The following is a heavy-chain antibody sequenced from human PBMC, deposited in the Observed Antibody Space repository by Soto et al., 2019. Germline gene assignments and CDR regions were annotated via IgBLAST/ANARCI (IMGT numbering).Heavy chain of an antibody. CDR1: GFTFSSYG. Sequence: QVQLVESGGGVVQPGRSLRLSCAASGFTFSSYGMHWVRQAPGKGLEWVAVISYDGSNKYYADSVKGRFTISRDNSKNTLYLQMNSLRAEDTAVYYCAKDRKVSIFGVVIPRATLDYWGQGTLVTXSS. CDR2: ISYDGSNK. CDR3: AKDRKVSIFGVVIPRATLDY. J-gene: IGHJ4*02. D-gene: IGHD3-3*01. V-gene: IGHV3-30*18.